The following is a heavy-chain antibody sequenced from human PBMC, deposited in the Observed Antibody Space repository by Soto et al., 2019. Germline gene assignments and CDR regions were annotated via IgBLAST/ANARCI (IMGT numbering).Heavy chain of an antibody. CDR1: GFTFSSYA. V-gene: IGHV3-23*01. CDR2: ISGSGGST. D-gene: IGHD3-10*01. Sequence: EVQLLESGGGLVQPGGSLRLSCAASGFTFSSYAMSWVRQAPGKGLEWVSAISGSGGSTYYADSVKGRFTISRDNSKNTRYLQMNSLRAEDTAVYYCAKPYGSGSYYQYYYGMDVWGQGTTVTVSS. CDR3: AKPYGSGSYYQYYYGMDV. J-gene: IGHJ6*02.